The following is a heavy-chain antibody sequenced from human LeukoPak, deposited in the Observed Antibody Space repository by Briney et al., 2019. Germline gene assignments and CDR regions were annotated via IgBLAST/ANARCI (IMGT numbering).Heavy chain of an antibody. J-gene: IGHJ5*02. CDR3: ARVWGLGYCSSTSCYGLDP. CDR2: IYTSGST. Sequence: SETLSLTCTVSGGSISSYYWSWIRQPAGKGLGWIGRIYTSGSTNYNPSLKSRVTMSVDTSKNQFSLKLSSVTAADTAVYYCARVWGLGYCSSTSCYGLDPWGQGTLVTVPS. D-gene: IGHD2-2*01. CDR1: GGSISSYY. V-gene: IGHV4-4*07.